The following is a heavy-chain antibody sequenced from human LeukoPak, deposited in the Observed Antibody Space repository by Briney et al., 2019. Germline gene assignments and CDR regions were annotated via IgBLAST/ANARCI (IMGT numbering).Heavy chain of an antibody. CDR1: GYTFTRFF. Sequence: ASVNVSCKASGYTFTRFFIHWVRQAPGQGLEWMGIFNPSGDDTTYAQKFQGRITLTRDTSTNTVHMELSSLTSDDTAVYFCARGPYRYADYWGQGSQVTVSS. D-gene: IGHD1-26*01. J-gene: IGHJ4*02. CDR2: FNPSGDDT. CDR3: ARGPYRYADY. V-gene: IGHV1-46*01.